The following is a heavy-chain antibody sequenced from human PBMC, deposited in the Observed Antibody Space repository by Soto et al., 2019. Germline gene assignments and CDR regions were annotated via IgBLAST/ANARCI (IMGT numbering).Heavy chain of an antibody. D-gene: IGHD1-1*01. V-gene: IGHV3-7*01. J-gene: IGHJ4*02. Sequence: EVQLVESGGRLVQPGGSLRLSCAASGFTFSSHWMTWVRQAPGKGLEWVANINEDGSEKYYVDSVKGRFTISRDNAKNSLYLQMNSLRAEDTALFYCARGDNPEYWGQGTLVTVSS. CDR3: ARGDNPEY. CDR1: GFTFSSHW. CDR2: INEDGSEK.